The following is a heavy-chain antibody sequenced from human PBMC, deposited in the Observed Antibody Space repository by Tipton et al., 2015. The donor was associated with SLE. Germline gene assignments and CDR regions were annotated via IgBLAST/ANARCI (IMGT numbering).Heavy chain of an antibody. V-gene: IGHV4-34*08. D-gene: IGHD5/OR15-5a*01. J-gene: IGHJ3*02. CDR2: INHSGST. CDR1: TFSVSDNY. CDR3: AGVSRDAFEI. Sequence: LRLSCAASTFSVSDNYMSWIRQPPGKGLEWIGEINHSGSTNYNPSLKSRVTISVDTSKNQFSLKLSSVTAADTAVYYCAGVSRDAFEIWGQGTMVTVSS.